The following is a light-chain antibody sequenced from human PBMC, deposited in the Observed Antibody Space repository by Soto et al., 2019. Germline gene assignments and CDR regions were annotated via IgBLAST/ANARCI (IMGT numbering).Light chain of an antibody. J-gene: IGKJ1*01. CDR3: QQYETFSGT. V-gene: IGKV1-5*01. CDR1: QSVSGW. CDR2: DAS. Sequence: DSQITQSPSTLSASVGDTVTVTCRASQSVSGWLAWYQQKPAEDPTLLIYDASAMPRGVPSRLSGSGSGTKFTLTIASLQPHDFATYYCQQYETFSGTFGPGTKVDIK.